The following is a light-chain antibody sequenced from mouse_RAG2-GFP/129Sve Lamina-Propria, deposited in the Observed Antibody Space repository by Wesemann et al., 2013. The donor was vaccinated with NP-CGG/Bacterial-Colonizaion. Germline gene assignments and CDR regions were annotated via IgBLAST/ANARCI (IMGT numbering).Light chain of an antibody. CDR1: QNVGTN. Sequence: DIVMTQSQKFMSTSVGDRVSVTCKASQNVGTNVAWYQQKPGQSPKALIYSASYRYSGVPDRFTGSGSGTDFTLTISNVQSEDLADYFCQQHYSTPWTFGGGTKLEIK. V-gene: IGKV6-15*01. CDR2: SAS. J-gene: IGKJ1*01. CDR3: QQHYSTPWT.